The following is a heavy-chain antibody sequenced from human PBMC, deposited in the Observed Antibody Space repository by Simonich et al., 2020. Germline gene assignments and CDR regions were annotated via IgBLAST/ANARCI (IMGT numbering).Heavy chain of an antibody. D-gene: IGHD2-15*01. CDR1: GGTFSSYA. J-gene: IGHJ6*03. V-gene: IGHV1-69*09. CDR3: ARGGLADRRIVYYYYMDV. Sequence: QVQLVQSGAEVKKPGSSVKVSCKASGGTFSSYAISWVRQAPGQGLEWMEGNIPIHDIENYAQKVQGRVTSTAEKSTSTAYMELSSLRSEDTAVYYRARGGLADRRIVYYYYMDVWGKGTTVTVSS. CDR2: NIPIHDIE.